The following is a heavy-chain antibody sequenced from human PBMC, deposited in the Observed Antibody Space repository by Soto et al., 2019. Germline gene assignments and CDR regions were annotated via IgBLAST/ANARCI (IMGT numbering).Heavy chain of an antibody. J-gene: IGHJ6*02. CDR2: INPNSGGT. Sequence: ASVKVSCKASGYTFTGYYMHWVRQAPGQGLEWMGWINPNSGGTNYAQKFQGWVTMTRDTSISTAYMELSRLRSDDTAVYYCARDRDTALVSPTRGAHGSYYGMDVWGQGTTVTVSS. CDR1: GYTFTGYY. V-gene: IGHV1-2*04. CDR3: ARDRDTALVSPTRGAHGSYYGMDV. D-gene: IGHD5-18*01.